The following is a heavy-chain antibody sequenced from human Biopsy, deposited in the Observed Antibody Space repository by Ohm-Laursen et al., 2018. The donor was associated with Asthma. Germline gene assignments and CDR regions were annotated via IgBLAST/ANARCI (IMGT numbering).Heavy chain of an antibody. CDR1: VFAVSRDY. V-gene: IGHV3-53*01. Sequence: GSLRLSCTASVFAVSRDYMFWVRQAPGKGLEWVSVIYSGGTSHTAASVRGRFTISRDYSKNTLYLQMHSLRAEDTAVYYCARGDSSNWSHYHFDYWGQGTLVTVSS. J-gene: IGHJ4*02. CDR3: ARGDSSNWSHYHFDY. CDR2: IYSGGTS. D-gene: IGHD3-22*01.